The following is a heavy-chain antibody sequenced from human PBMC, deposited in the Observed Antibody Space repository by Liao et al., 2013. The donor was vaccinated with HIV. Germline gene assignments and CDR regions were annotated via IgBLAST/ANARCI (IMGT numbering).Heavy chain of an antibody. CDR3: ARGDNGFWSGSHYYFYYMDV. J-gene: IGHJ6*03. CDR1: GDSINSLPYY. Sequence: QVQLQESGPGLVRPSQTLSLSCTASGDSINSLPYYWSWIRLPPGKGPEWIGHIYYSGSADYNPSLKSRVSISLDTSKNQFSLKLSSVTAADTAVYYCARGDNGFWSGSHYYFYYMDVWGKGTTVTVSS. D-gene: IGHD3-3*01. CDR2: IYYSGSA. V-gene: IGHV4-30-4*01.